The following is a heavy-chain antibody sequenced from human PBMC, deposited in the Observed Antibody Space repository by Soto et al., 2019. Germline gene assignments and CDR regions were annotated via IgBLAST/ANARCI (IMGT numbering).Heavy chain of an antibody. CDR3: ATGDIVVVPAAIFY. CDR1: GFTFSSYG. J-gene: IGHJ4*02. D-gene: IGHD2-2*01. CDR2: ISYDGSNK. V-gene: IGHV3-30*03. Sequence: QVQLVESGGGVVQPGRSLRLSCAASGFTFSSYGMHWVRQAPGKGLEWVAVISYDGSNKYYDDSVKGRFTISRDNSKNTLYLQRYSLRAEDTAVYYCATGDIVVVPAAIFYWGQGTLVTVSS.